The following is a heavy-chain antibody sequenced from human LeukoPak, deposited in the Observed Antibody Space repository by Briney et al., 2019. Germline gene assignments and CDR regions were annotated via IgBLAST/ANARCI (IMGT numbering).Heavy chain of an antibody. D-gene: IGHD5-12*01. Sequence: PSETLSLTCTVSGGSFTAFYWSWIRQPPGKGLEWIGEVYHSGTTNYNPSLKSRVTLSVDTSKNQFSLKLSSVTAADTAVYYCARVAYSGYDYRGYFDYWGQGTLVTVSS. CDR3: ARVAYSGYDYRGYFDY. J-gene: IGHJ4*02. V-gene: IGHV4-34*01. CDR1: GGSFTAFY. CDR2: VYHSGTT.